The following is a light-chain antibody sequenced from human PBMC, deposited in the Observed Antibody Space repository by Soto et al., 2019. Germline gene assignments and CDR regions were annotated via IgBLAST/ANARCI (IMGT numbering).Light chain of an antibody. CDR3: SSYSGTNYHYV. Sequence: QSALTQPPSASGSFGQSVTISCTGTSSDVGGYNYVSWYQQHPGKAPKLMMYEVSERPSGVPDRFSGSKSGNTASLTVSGLQADDVADYYCSSYSGTNYHYVFGTGTKLTVL. V-gene: IGLV2-8*01. CDR1: SSDVGGYNY. J-gene: IGLJ1*01. CDR2: EVS.